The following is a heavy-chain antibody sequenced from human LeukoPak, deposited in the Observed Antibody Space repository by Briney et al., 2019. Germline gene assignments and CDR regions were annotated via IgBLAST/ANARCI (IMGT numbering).Heavy chain of an antibody. V-gene: IGHV3-30-3*01. J-gene: IGHJ5*02. CDR1: EFTFSRYP. Sequence: GGSLRLSCAASEFTFSRYPMHWVRQAPGKGLAWVAVISYDGNSEYYADSVKGRFTISRDNSKNTLYLQMNSLRAEDTAVYYCAGGSSSNCYNCFDPWGQGTLVTVSS. D-gene: IGHD6-13*01. CDR2: ISYDGNSE. CDR3: AGGSSSNCYNCFDP.